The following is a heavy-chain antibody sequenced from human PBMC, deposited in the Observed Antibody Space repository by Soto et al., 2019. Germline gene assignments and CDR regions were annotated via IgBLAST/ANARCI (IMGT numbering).Heavy chain of an antibody. CDR2: ISYDGSNK. V-gene: IGHV3-30-3*01. D-gene: IGHD6-19*01. J-gene: IGHJ5*02. CDR3: AKGYSSGWGWFDP. Sequence: QVQLVESGGGVVQPGRSLRLSCAASGFTFSSYAMHWVRQAPGKGLEWVAVISYDGSNKYYADSVKGRFTISRDNSKNTLYQQMNTLRAEDTAVYYCAKGYSSGWGWFDPWGQGTPVTVSS. CDR1: GFTFSSYA.